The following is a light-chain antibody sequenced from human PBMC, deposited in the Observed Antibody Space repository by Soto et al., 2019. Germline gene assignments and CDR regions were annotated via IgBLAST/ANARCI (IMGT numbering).Light chain of an antibody. CDR3: QQYGYSPNT. Sequence: EIVLTQSPGTLSLSPGKRATLSCRASRSVSSRYLAWYQQKPGQAPRLLIYGASSRATGIPDRFSGSGSGTDFPLTITGLEPEDFAVYHCQQYGYSPNTFGQGTKLEIK. CDR2: GAS. V-gene: IGKV3-20*01. CDR1: RSVSSRY. J-gene: IGKJ2*01.